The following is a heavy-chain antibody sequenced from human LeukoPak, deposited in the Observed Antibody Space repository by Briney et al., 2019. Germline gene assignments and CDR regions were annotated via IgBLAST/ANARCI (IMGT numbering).Heavy chain of an antibody. D-gene: IGHD6-13*01. CDR3: AREISSWYRTEGRFDP. V-gene: IGHV3-7*01. CDR2: IKQDGSEK. Sequence: PGGSLRLSCAASGFTFSSYWMSWVRQAPGKGLEWVANIKQDGSEKYYVDSVNGRFTISRDNAKNSLYLQMNSLRAEDMAVYYCAREISSWYRTEGRFDPWGQGTLVTVSS. J-gene: IGHJ5*02. CDR1: GFTFSSYW.